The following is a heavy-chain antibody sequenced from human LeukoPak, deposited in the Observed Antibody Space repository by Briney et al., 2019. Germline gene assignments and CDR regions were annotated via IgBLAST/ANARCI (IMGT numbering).Heavy chain of an antibody. J-gene: IGHJ4*02. D-gene: IGHD3-10*01. V-gene: IGHV3-23*01. CDR3: ARDHRGVRDYFDY. CDR1: GFTFSTYG. Sequence: GGSLRLSWAASGFTFSTYGMNWVRQAPGKGLEWVSVISGSGGNTYYADSAKGRFTISRDNSKNTLYLQMNSLRAEDTAVYYCARDHRGVRDYFDYWGQGTLVTVSS. CDR2: ISGSGGNT.